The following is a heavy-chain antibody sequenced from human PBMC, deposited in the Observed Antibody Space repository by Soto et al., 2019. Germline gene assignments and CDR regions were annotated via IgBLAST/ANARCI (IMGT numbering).Heavy chain of an antibody. CDR1: GYTFTGYY. D-gene: IGHD3-10*01. J-gene: IGHJ6*03. V-gene: IGHV1-2*04. CDR2: INPNSGGT. Sequence: GASVKVSCKASGYTFTGYYMHWVRQAPGQGLEWMGWINPNSGGTNYAQKFQGWVTMTRDTSISTAYMELSRLRSDDTAVYYCARGYYYGSGGIDYYYYYMDVWGKGTTVTVSS. CDR3: ARGYYYGSGGIDYYYYYMDV.